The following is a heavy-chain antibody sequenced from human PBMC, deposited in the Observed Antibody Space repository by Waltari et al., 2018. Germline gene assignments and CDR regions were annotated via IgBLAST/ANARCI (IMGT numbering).Heavy chain of an antibody. CDR3: AKLWWGIYYYGMDV. D-gene: IGHD2-15*01. CDR1: GLNITDYG. Sequence: EVQLLESGGGLVQPGGSLSLSCVASGLNITDYGMSWVRQAPGKGLEWVSSISATGTRIYYADSVKGRFTISRDNSKNTIYVQMNSLSADDTAVYYCAKLWWGIYYYGMDVWGQGTAVTVS. J-gene: IGHJ6*02. CDR2: ISATGTRI. V-gene: IGHV3-23*01.